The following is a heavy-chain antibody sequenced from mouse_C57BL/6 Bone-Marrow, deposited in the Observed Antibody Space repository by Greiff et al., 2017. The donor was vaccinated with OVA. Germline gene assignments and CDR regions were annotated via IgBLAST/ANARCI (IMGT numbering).Heavy chain of an antibody. CDR2: ISYSGST. Sequence: EVKLEESGPGLAKPSQTLSLTCSVTGYSITSDYWNWIRKFPGNKLEYMGYISYSGSTYYNPSLKSRISITRDTSKNQYYLQLNSVTTEDTATYYCARVYGSSYWYFEVWGTGTTVTVSS. CDR3: ARVYGSSYWYFEV. D-gene: IGHD1-1*01. CDR1: GYSITSDY. J-gene: IGHJ1*03. V-gene: IGHV3-8*01.